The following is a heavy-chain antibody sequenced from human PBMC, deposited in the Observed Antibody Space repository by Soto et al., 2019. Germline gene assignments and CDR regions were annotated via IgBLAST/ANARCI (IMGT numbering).Heavy chain of an antibody. J-gene: IGHJ6*02. CDR2: IWYDGSNK. V-gene: IGHV3-33*01. CDR1: GFTFSSYG. Sequence: QVQLVESGGGVVQPGRSLRLSCAASGFTFSSYGMHWVRQAPGKGLEWVAVIWYDGSNKYYADSVKGRFTISRDNSKNTXXLQMNSLRAEDTAVYYCARDGDTIFGVVITYGMDVWGQGTTVTVSS. D-gene: IGHD3-3*01. CDR3: ARDGDTIFGVVITYGMDV.